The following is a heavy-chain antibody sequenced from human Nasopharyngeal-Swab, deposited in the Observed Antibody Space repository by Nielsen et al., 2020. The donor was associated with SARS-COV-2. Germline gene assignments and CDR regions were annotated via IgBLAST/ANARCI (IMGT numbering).Heavy chain of an antibody. V-gene: IGHV3-48*03. CDR3: AKGTGGYQLLYFDY. Sequence: GGSLRLSCAASGFTFSSYEMNWVRQAPGKGLEWVSYISSSGSTIYYADSVKGRFTISRDNSKNTLYLQMNSLRAEDTAVYYCAKGTGGYQLLYFDYWGQGTLVTVSS. CDR2: ISSSGSTI. D-gene: IGHD2-2*01. J-gene: IGHJ4*02. CDR1: GFTFSSYE.